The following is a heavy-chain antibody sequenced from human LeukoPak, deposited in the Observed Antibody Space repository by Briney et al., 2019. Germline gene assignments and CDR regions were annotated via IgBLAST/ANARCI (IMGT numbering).Heavy chain of an antibody. CDR2: FDPEDGET. Sequence: ASVKVSCKASGYTFTGYYMHWVRQAPGQGLEWMGGFDPEDGETIYAQKFQGRVTMTEDTSTDTAYMELSSLRSEDTAVYYCATWTEGDGYSLTDWGQGTLVTVSS. CDR3: ATWTEGDGYSLTD. J-gene: IGHJ4*02. CDR1: GYTFTGYY. V-gene: IGHV1-24*01. D-gene: IGHD4-11*01.